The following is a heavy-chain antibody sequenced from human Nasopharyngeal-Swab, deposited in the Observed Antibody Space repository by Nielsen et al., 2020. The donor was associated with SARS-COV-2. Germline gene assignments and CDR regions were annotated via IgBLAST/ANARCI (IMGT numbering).Heavy chain of an antibody. D-gene: IGHD1-1*01. J-gene: IGHJ5*01. CDR3: ARGQLWFDF. V-gene: IGHV4-39*01. CDR1: GGSISSSSYY. Sequence: GSLRLSCTVSGGSISSSSYYWGWIRQPPGKGLEWIGSIYYSGSTYYNPSLKSRVTISVDTSKNQFSLKLSSVTAADTAVYYCARGQLWFDFWGQGTLVTVSS. CDR2: IYYSGST.